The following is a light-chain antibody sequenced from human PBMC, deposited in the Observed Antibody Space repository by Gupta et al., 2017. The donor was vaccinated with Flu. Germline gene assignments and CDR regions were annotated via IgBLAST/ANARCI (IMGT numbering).Light chain of an antibody. Sequence: VQMTQSPSSLSASVGERVTITCRASHCVNNSLNWYHQKPGKAPKLLIYAASILQRGVPSRFSGSGSGTDFTLTITSLQPEDYGIYYCQQSYEMTLTFGQGTNV. CDR2: AAS. J-gene: IGKJ1*01. CDR3: QQSYEMTLT. CDR1: HCVNNS. V-gene: IGKV1-39*01.